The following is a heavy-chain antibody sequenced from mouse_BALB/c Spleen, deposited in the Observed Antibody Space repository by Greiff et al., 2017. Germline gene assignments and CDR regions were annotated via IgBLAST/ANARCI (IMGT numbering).Heavy chain of an antibody. D-gene: IGHD2-2*01. Sequence: EVNLVESGGGLVKPGGSLKLSCAASGFTFSSYAMSWVRQTPEKRLEWVASISSGGSTYYPDSVKGRFTISRDNARNILYLQMSSLRSEDTAMYYCARGGNYGYDGPSFDYWGQGTTLTVSS. J-gene: IGHJ2*01. CDR1: GFTFSSYA. CDR2: ISSGGST. CDR3: ARGGNYGYDGPSFDY. V-gene: IGHV5-6-5*01.